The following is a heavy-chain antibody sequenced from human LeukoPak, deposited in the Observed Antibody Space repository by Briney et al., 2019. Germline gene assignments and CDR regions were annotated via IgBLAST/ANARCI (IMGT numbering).Heavy chain of an antibody. J-gene: IGHJ4*02. D-gene: IGHD3-10*01. CDR1: GFTVSSDY. CDR2: INQDGSEK. CDR3: ARGDSLWFGESLFDY. V-gene: IGHV3-7*04. Sequence: GGSLRLSCAASGFTVSSDYMSWVRQAPGKGLEWVANINQDGSEKYYVDSMKGRFTISRDNARNSLYLQMNSLRAEDTAVYYCARGDSLWFGESLFDYWGQGNMVTVSS.